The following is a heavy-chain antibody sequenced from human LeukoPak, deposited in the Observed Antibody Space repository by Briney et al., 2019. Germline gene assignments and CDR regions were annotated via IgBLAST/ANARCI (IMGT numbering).Heavy chain of an antibody. Sequence: GGSLRLSCAASGFTVSSNYMSWVRQAPGKGLEWVSSITPSGDGTYYAASVKGRFTISRDNSKNTLYLQMDSLRAEDMAVYYCARAHIDYCSSTSCYSMDVWGKGTTVTVSS. CDR1: GFTVSSNY. D-gene: IGHD2-2*01. V-gene: IGHV3-66*02. J-gene: IGHJ6*03. CDR3: ARAHIDYCSSTSCYSMDV. CDR2: ITPSGDGT.